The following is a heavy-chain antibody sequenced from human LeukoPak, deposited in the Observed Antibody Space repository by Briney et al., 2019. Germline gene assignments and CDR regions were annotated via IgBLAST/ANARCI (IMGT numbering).Heavy chain of an antibody. Sequence: SETLSLTGTVSGGSISSDHWNWIRQPPGKGLELIRCIYYSGRTYYNPSLKSRVTISVDLSNSQFSLRLTSVTAADPAVYYCARKHDFDIWGQGTVVSVSS. J-gene: IGHJ3*02. CDR3: ARKHDFDI. CDR1: GGSISSDH. V-gene: IGHV4-59*01. CDR2: IYYSGRT. D-gene: IGHD2-21*01.